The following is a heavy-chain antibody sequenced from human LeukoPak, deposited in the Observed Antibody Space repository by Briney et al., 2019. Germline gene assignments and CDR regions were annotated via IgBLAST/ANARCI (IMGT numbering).Heavy chain of an antibody. CDR3: AKGFMRWGEVYYMDV. CDR1: GFTFTNYA. D-gene: IGHD3-16*01. J-gene: IGHJ6*03. CDR2: ISGSGSST. Sequence: QTGGSLGLSCAASGFTFTNYAMSWVRQAPGKGLEWVSTISGSGSSTYYADSVKGRFTISRDNSKNTLFLQMNSLRAEDTAVYYCAKGFMRWGEVYYMDVWGKGTTVTVSS. V-gene: IGHV3-23*01.